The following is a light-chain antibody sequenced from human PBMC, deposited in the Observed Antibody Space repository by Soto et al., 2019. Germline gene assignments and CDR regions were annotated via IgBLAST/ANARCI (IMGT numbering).Light chain of an antibody. J-gene: IGKJ1*01. CDR2: LTS. CDR1: QALNTR. V-gene: IGKV3-11*01. Sequence: EIVLSQSPATLSAFPGDRVTLPSRASQALNTRLAWYQHKPGQAPRLFIYLTSNRAAGVPSRFSAWGSETDFTLTISDVQPEDFAVYYCHQRQSWPRTFGQGTKVDIK. CDR3: HQRQSWPRT.